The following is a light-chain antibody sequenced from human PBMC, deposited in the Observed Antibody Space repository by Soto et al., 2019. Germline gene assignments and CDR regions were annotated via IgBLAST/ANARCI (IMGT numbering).Light chain of an antibody. Sequence: EIVLTQSPATLSLSPGERATLSCRAIQSVSKYLAWYQQKPGQAPRLLIYDASNRDTGIPDRFSGSGAGTEFTLTISSLEPEDVESDSCQQRSSWTRTFGQGTKVDIK. V-gene: IGKV3-11*01. CDR2: DAS. J-gene: IGKJ1*01. CDR3: QQRSSWTRT. CDR1: QSVSKY.